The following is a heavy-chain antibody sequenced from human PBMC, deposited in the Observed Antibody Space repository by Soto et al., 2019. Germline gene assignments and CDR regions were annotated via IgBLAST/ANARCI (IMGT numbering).Heavy chain of an antibody. J-gene: IGHJ3*02. D-gene: IGHD6-19*01. V-gene: IGHV1-69*01. CDR2: IIPIFGTA. Sequence: QVQLVQSGAEVKKPGSSVKVSCKASGGTFSSYAISWVRQAPGQGLEWMGGIIPIFGTANYAQKFQGRVTITADESTSRAYMELSCLRSVDTAVYYCASALNSSGWDYDAFDIWAHGTMVTVSS. CDR3: ASALNSSGWDYDAFDI. CDR1: GGTFSSYA.